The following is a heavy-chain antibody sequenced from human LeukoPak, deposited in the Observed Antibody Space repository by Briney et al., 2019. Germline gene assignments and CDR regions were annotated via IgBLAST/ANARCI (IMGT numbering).Heavy chain of an antibody. J-gene: IGHJ3*02. CDR2: ISSSSSYI. D-gene: IGHD3-22*01. CDR3: ARDTAYDSSGDDAFDI. CDR1: GFTFSSYS. Sequence: PGGSLGLSCAASGFTFSSYSMNWVRQAPGKGLEWVSSISSSSSYIYYADSVKGRFTISRDNAKNSLYLQMNSLRAEDTAVYYCARDTAYDSSGDDAFDIWGQGTMVTVSS. V-gene: IGHV3-21*01.